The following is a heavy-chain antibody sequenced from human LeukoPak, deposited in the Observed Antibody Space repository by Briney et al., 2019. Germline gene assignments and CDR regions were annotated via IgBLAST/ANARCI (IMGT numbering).Heavy chain of an antibody. D-gene: IGHD6-19*01. CDR1: GGTFISYA. CDR2: IIPIFGTA. Sequence: VASVKVSCKASGGTFISYAISWVRQAPGQGLEWMGGIIPIFGTANYAQKFQGRVTITADESTSTAYMELSSLRSEDTAVYYCARDLPGYSSGWSSYYYGMDVWGQGTTVTVSS. J-gene: IGHJ6*02. CDR3: ARDLPGYSSGWSSYYYGMDV. V-gene: IGHV1-69*13.